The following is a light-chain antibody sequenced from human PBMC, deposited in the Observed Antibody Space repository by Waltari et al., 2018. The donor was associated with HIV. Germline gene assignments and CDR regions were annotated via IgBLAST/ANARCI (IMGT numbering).Light chain of an antibody. Sequence: QSALTQPASVSGSPGQSITISCTGTSSDVGSYNLVSWYQQHPGKAPKLMIYEGSKRPSGVSNLFPGSKSGNTASLTISGLQAEDEAEYYCCSYAGSSTSLVVFGGGTKLTVL. CDR2: EGS. CDR1: SSDVGSYNL. V-gene: IGLV2-23*01. CDR3: CSYAGSSTSLVV. J-gene: IGLJ2*01.